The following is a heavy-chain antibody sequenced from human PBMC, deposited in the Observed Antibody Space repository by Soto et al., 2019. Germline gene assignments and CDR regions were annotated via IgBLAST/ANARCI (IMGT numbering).Heavy chain of an antibody. CDR1: GGTFSSYT. CDR2: IIPILGIA. J-gene: IGHJ4*02. CDR3: ARADHDYGDSSFDY. D-gene: IGHD4-17*01. V-gene: IGHV1-69*02. Sequence: QVQLVQSGAEVKKPGSSVKVSCKASGGTFSSYTISWVRQAPGQGLEWMGRIIPILGIANYAQKFQGRVTITADKSTSTAYMELSSLRSEDTAVYYCARADHDYGDSSFDYWGQGTLVTVSS.